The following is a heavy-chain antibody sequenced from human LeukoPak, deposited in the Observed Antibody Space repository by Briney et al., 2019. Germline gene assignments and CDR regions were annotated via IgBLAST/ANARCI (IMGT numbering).Heavy chain of an antibody. CDR2: IKQDGSEK. V-gene: IGHV3-7*04. CDR3: ASEYSSSSGFDY. D-gene: IGHD6-6*01. J-gene: IGHJ4*02. CDR1: GFTFSSHW. Sequence: GGSLRLSCAAAGFTFSSHWMTWVHQAPGKGLEWVANIKQDGSEKYYVDSVKGRFTISRDNAKNSLYLQMNSLRAEDTAVYYCASEYSSSSGFDYWGQGTLVTVSS.